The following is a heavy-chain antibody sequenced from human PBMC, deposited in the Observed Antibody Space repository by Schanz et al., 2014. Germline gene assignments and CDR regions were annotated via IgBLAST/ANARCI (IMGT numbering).Heavy chain of an antibody. CDR1: GFTFSSYW. CDR2: IKQDGSER. V-gene: IGHV3-7*01. CDR3: VKDLQRELLRDDHCYGMDV. Sequence: EVQLVESGGGLVQPGGSLRLSCAASGFTFSSYWMSWVRQAPGKGLEWVANIKQDGSERYYVDSVKGRFTISRDNAKNSLYLQMNSLRAEDTAVYYCVKDLQRELLRDDHCYGMDVWGQGTTVTVSS. J-gene: IGHJ6*02. D-gene: IGHD1-26*01.